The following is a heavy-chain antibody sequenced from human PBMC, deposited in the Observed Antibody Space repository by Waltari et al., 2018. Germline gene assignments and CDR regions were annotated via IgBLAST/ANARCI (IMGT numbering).Heavy chain of an antibody. Sequence: QVQLVESGGGVVQPGRSLRLSCAASGFTFSSYAMHWVRQAPGKGLEWVAVISYDGSNKYYADSVKGRFTISRDNSKNTLYLQMNSLRAEDTAVYYCARGGMNYYYYMDVWGKGTTVTVSS. CDR3: ARGGMNYYYYMDV. CDR2: ISYDGSNK. D-gene: IGHD3-10*01. V-gene: IGHV3-30-3*01. CDR1: GFTFSSYA. J-gene: IGHJ6*03.